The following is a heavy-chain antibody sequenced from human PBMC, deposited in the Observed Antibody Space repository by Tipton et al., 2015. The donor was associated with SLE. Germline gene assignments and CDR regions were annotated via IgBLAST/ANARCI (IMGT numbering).Heavy chain of an antibody. V-gene: IGHV4-59*01. D-gene: IGHD3-3*01. Sequence: LRLSCTVSGYSISPYYWSWIRQTPGKGLEWIGYIHSSGTTNYNPSLKSRVTISVDTSKNQFSLKLSSVTAADTAVYYCARGPFWSGSWDYWGQGTLVTVSS. J-gene: IGHJ4*02. CDR2: IHSSGTT. CDR3: ARGPFWSGSWDY. CDR1: GYSISPYY.